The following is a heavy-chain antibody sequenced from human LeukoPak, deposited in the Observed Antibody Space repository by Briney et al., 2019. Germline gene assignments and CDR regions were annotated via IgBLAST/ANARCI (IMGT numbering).Heavy chain of an antibody. J-gene: IGHJ4*02. CDR1: GFAFTSYW. CDR2: INQGGSEK. Sequence: GGSLRLSCAASGFAFTSYWMSWVRQAPGKGLEWVANINQGGSEKFYVASVKGRFTISRDNAKNLLDLQMNSLRDEDTAVYYCARDLHPPGDWGQGALVTVSS. V-gene: IGHV3-7*04. D-gene: IGHD2-15*01. CDR3: ARDLHPPGD.